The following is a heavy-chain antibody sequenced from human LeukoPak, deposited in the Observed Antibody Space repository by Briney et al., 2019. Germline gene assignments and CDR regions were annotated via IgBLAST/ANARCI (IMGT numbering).Heavy chain of an antibody. CDR3: ARGPLRITIFGVVTAPPFDP. Sequence: ASVTVSCKASGYTFTSYAMHWVRQAPGQRLEWMGWINAGNGNTKYSQKFQGRVTITRDTSASTAYMELSSLRSEDTAVYYCARGPLRITIFGVVTAPPFDPWGQGTLVTVSS. CDR2: INAGNGNT. V-gene: IGHV1-3*01. J-gene: IGHJ5*02. CDR1: GYTFTSYA. D-gene: IGHD3-3*01.